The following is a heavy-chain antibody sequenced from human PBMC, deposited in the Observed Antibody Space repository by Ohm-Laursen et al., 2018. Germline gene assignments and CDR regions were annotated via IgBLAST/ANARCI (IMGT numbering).Heavy chain of an antibody. J-gene: IGHJ3*02. Sequence: SLRLSCTASGFTFSSYWMHWVRQAPGKGLVWVSRINSDGSSTSYADSVKGRFTISRDNAKNTLYLQMNSLRAEDTAVYYCARHSSGYYDAFDIWGQGIMVTVSS. CDR2: INSDGSST. CDR3: ARHSSGYYDAFDI. D-gene: IGHD3-22*01. CDR1: GFTFSSYW. V-gene: IGHV3-74*01.